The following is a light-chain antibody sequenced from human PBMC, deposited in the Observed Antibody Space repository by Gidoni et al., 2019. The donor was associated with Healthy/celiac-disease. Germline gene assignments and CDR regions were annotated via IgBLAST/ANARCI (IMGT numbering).Light chain of an antibody. V-gene: IGKV1-13*02. CDR3: QEFNSYPQT. CDR2: DAP. CDR1: QGISSA. J-gene: IGKJ1*01. Sequence: AIQLPQSPSSLSASVGDRVTITCRASQGISSALAWYQQKPGKAPKLLIYDAPTLESGVPSRFSGSGSGTDFTLTISSLQPEDFATYYCQEFNSYPQTFXXXTKVEIK.